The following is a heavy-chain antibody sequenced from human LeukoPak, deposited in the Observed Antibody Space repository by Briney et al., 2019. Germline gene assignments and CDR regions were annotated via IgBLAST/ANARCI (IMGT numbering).Heavy chain of an antibody. V-gene: IGHV3-49*04. Sequence: GGSLGLSCTASGFTFGDCAMTWVRQAPGKGLEWLGFIRSKVYGGTPEYAASVKGRFTISRDDSKGIAYLQMNSLKTEDTAVYYCTRDQTPYYWGQGTLVTVSS. J-gene: IGHJ4*02. CDR1: GFTFGDCA. CDR2: IRSKVYGGTP. CDR3: TRDQTPYY.